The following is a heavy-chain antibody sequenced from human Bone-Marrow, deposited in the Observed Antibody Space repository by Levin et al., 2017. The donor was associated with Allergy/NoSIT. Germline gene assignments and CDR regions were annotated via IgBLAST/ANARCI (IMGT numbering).Heavy chain of an antibody. CDR3: VRDGTVDTAFDN. Sequence: AGGSLRLSCAGSGFTFSSYTMVWVRQAPGKGLEWVTVISHDGSDKYYADFVKGRFAISRDNSKNTMYLQMNSLRAEDTAMYYCVRDGTVDTAFDNSGQGTLVTVSS. V-gene: IGHV3-30*09. CDR2: ISHDGSDK. J-gene: IGHJ4*02. CDR1: GFTFSSYT. D-gene: IGHD5-18*01.